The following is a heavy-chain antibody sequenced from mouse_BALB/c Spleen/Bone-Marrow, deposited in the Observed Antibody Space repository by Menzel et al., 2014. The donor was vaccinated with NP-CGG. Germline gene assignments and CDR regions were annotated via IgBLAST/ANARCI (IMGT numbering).Heavy chain of an antibody. D-gene: IGHD2-10*02. Sequence: VQRVESGAELVRPGSSVKISCKASGYPFSSYWMSWVKQRPGQGLEWIGQIYPGDGETNYNGKSKGNATLTADKSSSTAYMQLISLTSEDSAVYFCARKYGDYWGQGTTLTVSS. J-gene: IGHJ2*01. CDR2: IYPGDGET. CDR3: ARKYGDY. CDR1: GYPFSSYW. V-gene: IGHV1-80*01.